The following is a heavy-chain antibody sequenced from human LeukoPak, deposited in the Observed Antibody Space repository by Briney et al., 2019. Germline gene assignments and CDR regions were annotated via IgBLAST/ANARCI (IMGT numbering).Heavy chain of an antibody. Sequence: AASVKVSCKASGGTFSSYAFSWVRQAPGHGLEWMGGIIPLFGKSNYAQNFQDRVTFTADEASSTAYMELSSLRSEDTAVYYCARSLRDIFLAYWGQGSLVIVSS. V-gene: IGHV1-69*01. CDR1: GGTFSSYA. CDR2: IIPLFGKS. D-gene: IGHD2-21*01. J-gene: IGHJ4*02. CDR3: ARSLRDIFLAY.